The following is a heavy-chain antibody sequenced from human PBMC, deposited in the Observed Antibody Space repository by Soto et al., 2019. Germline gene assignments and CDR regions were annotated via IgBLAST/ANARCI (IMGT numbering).Heavy chain of an antibody. J-gene: IGHJ4*02. V-gene: IGHV3-7*03. D-gene: IGHD7-27*01. CDR2: INRAGNDR. CDR3: TRDPISTGDGDY. Sequence: EVQLVESGGGLVQPGGSLRLSCAGSGFTFGADWMSWVRQAPGNGLEWVANINRAGNDRYYVDSVKGRFTISRDNAKNSLYLQMNSLRAEDTAVYYCTRDPISTGDGDYWGQGTLVTVSS. CDR1: GFTFGADW.